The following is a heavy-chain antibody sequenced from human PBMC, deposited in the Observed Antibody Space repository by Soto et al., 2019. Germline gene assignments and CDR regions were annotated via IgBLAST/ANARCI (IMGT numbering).Heavy chain of an antibody. Sequence: PGGSLRLSCAASGLTFSDYYMTWIRQAPGKGLEWVSYISSSGDIIYYADSVKGRFTISRDNAKNSLYLQMNSLRAEDTAVYYCAREKSLAARPCGMDVWGQGTTVTVSS. CDR3: AREKSLAARPCGMDV. J-gene: IGHJ6*02. CDR2: ISSSGDII. CDR1: GLTFSDYY. D-gene: IGHD6-6*01. V-gene: IGHV3-11*01.